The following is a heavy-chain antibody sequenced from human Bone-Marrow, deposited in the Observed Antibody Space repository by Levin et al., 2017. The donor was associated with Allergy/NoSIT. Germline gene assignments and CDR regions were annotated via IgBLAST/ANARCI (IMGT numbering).Heavy chain of an antibody. Sequence: HPGGSLRLSCAASGITFITYGMSWVRQAPGEGLEWVSSITGGGYSTNYADSVKGRFTISRDNSRNTLFLQMHSLRAEDTAVYYCAKDKDSSGSVVYDYYNGMDVWGQGTTVTVSS. CDR3: AKDKDSSGSVVYDYYNGMDV. V-gene: IGHV3-23*01. CDR2: ITGGGYST. J-gene: IGHJ6*02. CDR1: GITFITYG. D-gene: IGHD3-22*01.